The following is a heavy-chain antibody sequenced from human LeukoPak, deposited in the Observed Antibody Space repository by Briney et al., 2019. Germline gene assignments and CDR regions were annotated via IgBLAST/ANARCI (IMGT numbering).Heavy chain of an antibody. Sequence: GGSLGLSCAASGFTFSDYYMSWIHQAPGKGLEWVSYISSSGSTIYYADSVKGRFTISRDNAKNSLYLQMNSLRAEDTAVYYCARDSAAAGTKNYYYYYMDVWGKGTTVTVSS. CDR1: GFTFSDYY. V-gene: IGHV3-11*01. CDR3: ARDSAAAGTKNYYYYYMDV. CDR2: ISSSGSTI. D-gene: IGHD6-13*01. J-gene: IGHJ6*03.